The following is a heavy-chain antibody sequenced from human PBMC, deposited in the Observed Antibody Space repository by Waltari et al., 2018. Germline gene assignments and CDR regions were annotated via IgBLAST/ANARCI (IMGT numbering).Heavy chain of an antibody. J-gene: IGHJ5*02. V-gene: IGHV4-61*09. CDR1: GGSISRGRYY. D-gene: IGHD3-22*01. Sequence: QVQLQESGPVLVTPSQTLSLTCPASGGSISRGRYYWSWIRQPAGKGLEWFGYLYTSGSTNYNPSLKSRVTISVDTSKNQFSLKLSSVTAADTAVYYCARRFKGLFDPWGQGTLVTVSS. CDR2: LYTSGST. CDR3: ARRFKGLFDP.